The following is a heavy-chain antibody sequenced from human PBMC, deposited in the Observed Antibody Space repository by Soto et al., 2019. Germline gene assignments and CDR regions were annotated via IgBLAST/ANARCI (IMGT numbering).Heavy chain of an antibody. CDR3: AHRLAATGLFDY. D-gene: IGHD6-13*01. J-gene: IGHJ4*02. Sequence: PGGSLRLSCEASGFIFSDYWMGWVRQAPGKGLEWVASIMKDGGVKKYVDSLKSRLTITKDTSKNQVVLTMTNMDPVDTATYYCAHRLAATGLFDYWGQGTLVTSPQ. CDR1: GFIFSDYW. V-gene: IGHV3-7*03. CDR2: IMKDGGVK.